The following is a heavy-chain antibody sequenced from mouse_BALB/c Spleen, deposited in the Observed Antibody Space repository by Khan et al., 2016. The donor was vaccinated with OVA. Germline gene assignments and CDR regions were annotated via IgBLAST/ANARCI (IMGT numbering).Heavy chain of an antibody. D-gene: IGHD4-1*01. CDR3: ARAGWDVFAY. J-gene: IGHJ3*01. CDR1: RYTFTDYV. V-gene: IGHV1-77*01. Sequence: QVRLQQSGPELVKPGASVKMSCKASRYTFTDYVMNWVKQRNGQGLEWIGQIYPGGDTTYYNEKFKGKATLTADRSSSTAYMQLSNLTSEDSAVYFCARAGWDVFAYWGQGTLVTVSA. CDR2: IYPGGDTT.